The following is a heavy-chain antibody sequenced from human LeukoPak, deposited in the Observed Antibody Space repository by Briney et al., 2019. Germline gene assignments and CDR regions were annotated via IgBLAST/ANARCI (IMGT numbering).Heavy chain of an antibody. Sequence: ASVKVSCKASGYTFTGYYMHWVRQAPGQGLEWMGWINPNSGGTNYAQKFQGRVTMTRDTSISTAYMELSRLRSDDTAVSYCASPQFYGSASYFRDYWGQGTLVTVSS. J-gene: IGHJ4*02. D-gene: IGHD3-10*01. V-gene: IGHV1-2*02. CDR3: ASPQFYGSASYFRDY. CDR1: GYTFTGYY. CDR2: INPNSGGT.